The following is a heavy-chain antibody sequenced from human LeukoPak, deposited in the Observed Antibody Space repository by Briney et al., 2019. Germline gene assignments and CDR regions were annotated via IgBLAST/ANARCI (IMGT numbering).Heavy chain of an antibody. Sequence: KPSETLSLTCAVYGGSFSGYYWSWIRQPPGKGLEWIGEINHSGSTNYNPSLKSRVTISVDTSKNQFSLKLSSVTAADTAVYYCARGKRGYSYGAGGYYYGMDVWGQGTTVTVSS. V-gene: IGHV4-34*01. CDR3: ARGKRGYSYGAGGYYYGMDV. CDR2: INHSGST. J-gene: IGHJ6*02. D-gene: IGHD5-18*01. CDR1: GGSFSGYY.